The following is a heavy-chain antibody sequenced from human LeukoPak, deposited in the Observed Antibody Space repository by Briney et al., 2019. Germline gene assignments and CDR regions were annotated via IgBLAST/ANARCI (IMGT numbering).Heavy chain of an antibody. V-gene: IGHV4-39*01. D-gene: IGHD3-3*01. CDR1: GGSIISSSYY. CDR3: ADFWIGYYSGGY. Sequence: PSETLSLTCAVSGGSIISSSYYWGWIRQPPGKGLEWIGSIYYSGSTYYNPSLKSRVTISVDTSKNQFSLKLSSVTAADTAVYYCADFWIGYYSGGYWGQGTLVTVSS. CDR2: IYYSGST. J-gene: IGHJ4*02.